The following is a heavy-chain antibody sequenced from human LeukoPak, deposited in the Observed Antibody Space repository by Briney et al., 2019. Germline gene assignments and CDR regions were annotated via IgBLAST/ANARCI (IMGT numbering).Heavy chain of an antibody. V-gene: IGHV3-21*04. Sequence: PGGSLRLSCAASRFTFCSYTMNWVRQAPGKGREWVSSISSSSSYIYYADSVKGRFTISRDNAKNSLYLQMNSLRAEDTAVYYCARVNGYYDTSTEEGALDYWGQGTLVTVSS. D-gene: IGHD3-22*01. CDR2: ISSSSSYI. CDR1: RFTFCSYT. CDR3: ARVNGYYDTSTEEGALDY. J-gene: IGHJ4*02.